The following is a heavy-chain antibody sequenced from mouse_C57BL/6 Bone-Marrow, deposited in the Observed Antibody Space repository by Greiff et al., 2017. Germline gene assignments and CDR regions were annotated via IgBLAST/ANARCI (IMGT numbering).Heavy chain of an antibody. CDR2: IDSENGDT. CDR3: TTSFTTVVATDFDY. Sequence: VQLKQSGAELVRPGASVKLSCTASGFNIKDDYLHWVKQRPERGLEWIGWIDSENGDTVYASKFPGKAPITADTSSNTAYLQLSSLTSEYTAVYYCTTSFTTVVATDFDYGGQGTTLTVAS. V-gene: IGHV14-4*01. D-gene: IGHD1-1*01. J-gene: IGHJ2*01. CDR1: GFNIKDDY.